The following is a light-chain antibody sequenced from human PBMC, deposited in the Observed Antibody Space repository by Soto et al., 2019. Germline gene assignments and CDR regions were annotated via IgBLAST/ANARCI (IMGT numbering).Light chain of an antibody. CDR2: ATS. CDR1: QGISGW. CDR3: QQANSFPYT. Sequence: DIQMTQSPSSVSASVGDRVTITCRASQGISGWVAWYQQKPGKAPKLLVFATSSLQSGIPSRFSSSGSVADFTLTISSLQPEDSATYYCQQANSFPYTFGQGTKLEVK. V-gene: IGKV1-12*01. J-gene: IGKJ2*01.